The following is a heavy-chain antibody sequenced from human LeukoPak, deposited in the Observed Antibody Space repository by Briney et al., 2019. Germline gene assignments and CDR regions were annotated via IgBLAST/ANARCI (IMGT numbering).Heavy chain of an antibody. J-gene: IGHJ4*02. V-gene: IGHV3-30*02. CDR1: GFTFSSYG. Sequence: GGSLRLSCAASGFTFSSYGMHWVRQAPGKGLEWVAFIRYDGSNKYYADSVKGRFTIPRDNSKNTLYLQMNSLRAEDTAVYYCAKDYYGSGSSKNFDYWGQGTLVTVSS. D-gene: IGHD3-10*01. CDR3: AKDYYGSGSSKNFDY. CDR2: IRYDGSNK.